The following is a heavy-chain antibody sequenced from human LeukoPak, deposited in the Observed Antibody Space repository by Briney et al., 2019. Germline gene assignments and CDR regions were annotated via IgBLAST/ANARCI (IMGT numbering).Heavy chain of an antibody. V-gene: IGHV4-34*01. J-gene: IGHJ3*02. CDR2: INHSGST. D-gene: IGHD7-27*01. CDR1: GGSFSGYY. CDR3: ARSRKLGPKYDAFDI. Sequence: KPSETLSLTCAVYGGSFSGYYWSWIRQPPGKGLEWIGEINHSGSTNYNPSLKSRVTISVDTSKNQFSLKLSSVTAADTAVYYCARSRKLGPKYDAFDIWGQGTMVTVSS.